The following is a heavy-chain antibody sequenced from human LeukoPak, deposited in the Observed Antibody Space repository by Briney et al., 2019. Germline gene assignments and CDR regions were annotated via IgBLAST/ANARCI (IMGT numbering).Heavy chain of an antibody. Sequence: PSETLSLTCTVSGYSISSGYYWGWIRQPPGKGLEWIGSIYHSGSTFYNPSLKSRVTISVDTSKNQFPLRLTSVTAADTAVYYCARLSGIYRDRGSCFNYFDSWGQGALVTVSS. CDR1: GYSISSGYY. CDR3: ARLSGIYRDRGSCFNYFDS. V-gene: IGHV4-38-2*02. D-gene: IGHD2-15*01. CDR2: IYHSGST. J-gene: IGHJ5*01.